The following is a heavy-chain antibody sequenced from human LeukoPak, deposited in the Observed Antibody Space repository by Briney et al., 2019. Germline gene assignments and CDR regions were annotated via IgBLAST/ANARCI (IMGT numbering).Heavy chain of an antibody. CDR3: ARARTWLPAWGDGMDV. D-gene: IGHD3-16*01. V-gene: IGHV4-34*01. J-gene: IGHJ6*02. Sequence: SETLSLSCAVGGGSFSGYYWSWIREPPGKVLEWIGEINHSGSTNYNPSLKSRVTISVDTSKNLFYLQLSSLSAADTAVYYCARARTWLPAWGDGMDVWGQGTTVTVSS. CDR2: INHSGST. CDR1: GGSFSGYY.